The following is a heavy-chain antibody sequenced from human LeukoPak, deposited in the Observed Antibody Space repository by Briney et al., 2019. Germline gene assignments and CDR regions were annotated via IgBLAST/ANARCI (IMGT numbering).Heavy chain of an antibody. CDR3: ARGVRYFDWFQYYYMDV. Sequence: PSETLSLTCSVPADSITIYYWSWIRQPPGKGLEWIGEINHSGSTNYNPSLKSRVTISVDTSKNQFSLKLSSVTAADTAVYYCARGVRYFDWFQYYYMDVWGKGTTVTVSS. D-gene: IGHD3-9*01. J-gene: IGHJ6*03. CDR2: INHSGST. CDR1: ADSITIYY. V-gene: IGHV4-34*01.